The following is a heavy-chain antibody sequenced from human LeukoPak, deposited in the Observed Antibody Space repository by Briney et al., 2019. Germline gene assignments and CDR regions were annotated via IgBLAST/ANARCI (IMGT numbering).Heavy chain of an antibody. CDR1: GGSISSSIYY. V-gene: IGHV4-39*07. J-gene: IGHJ4*02. CDR3: ARATRGYCSGGSCPFDY. D-gene: IGHD2-15*01. CDR2: ISYSGST. Sequence: TASETLSLTCTVSGGSISSSIYYWGWIRQPPGKGLVWIASISYSGSTYYNPSLKSRVTISVDTSKNQFSLKLSSVTAADTAVYYCARATRGYCSGGSCPFDYWGQGTLVTVSS.